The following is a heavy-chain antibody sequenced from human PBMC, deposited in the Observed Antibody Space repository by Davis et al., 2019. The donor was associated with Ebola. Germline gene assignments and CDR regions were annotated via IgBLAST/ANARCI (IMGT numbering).Heavy chain of an antibody. Sequence: GGSLRLSFAASGFTFSSYWMSWLRQAPGKGLEWVANIKQDGSEKYYVDSVKGRFTISRDNAKNSLYLQMNSLRDEDTAVYYCAREGKYRDESRTFDYWGQGTLVTVSS. CDR2: IKQDGSEK. V-gene: IGHV3-7*01. CDR3: AREGKYRDESRTFDY. J-gene: IGHJ4*02. CDR1: GFTFSSYW. D-gene: IGHD2-2*01.